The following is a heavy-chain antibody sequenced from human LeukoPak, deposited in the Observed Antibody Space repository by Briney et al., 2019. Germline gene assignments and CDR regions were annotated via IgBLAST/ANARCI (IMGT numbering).Heavy chain of an antibody. CDR3: ARWYYYGSGSSQ. D-gene: IGHD3-10*01. Sequence: SETLSLTCAVYAGSFSGYYWGWIRQPPGKGLEWIGEINHSGSTNYSPSLKSRVTISVDTSKNQFSLKLSSVTAADTAVYYCARWYYYGSGSSQWGQGTLVTVSS. V-gene: IGHV4-34*01. CDR1: AGSFSGYY. CDR2: INHSGST. J-gene: IGHJ4*02.